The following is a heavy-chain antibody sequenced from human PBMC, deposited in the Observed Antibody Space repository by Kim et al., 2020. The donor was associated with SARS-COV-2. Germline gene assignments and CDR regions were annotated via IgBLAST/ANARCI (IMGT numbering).Heavy chain of an antibody. CDR3: SCNIPAGGASADGAADEGRGEYSSHGTTPTTTLYLQMRSLGAADTSLYYSARDIPAVVAAADHL. Sequence: GGSLRLSCAASGFTFSSYGMHWVRQAPGKGLEWVAVIWYNGSNKYYADSAKGRFTITRDNSKKTQSLQMHSLRAEAKAADYYSCNIPAGGASADGAADEGRGEYSSHGTTPTTTLYLQMRSLGAADTSLYYSARDIPAVVAAADHLWGQGTLVTVSS. J-gene: IGHJ5*02. CDR2: IWYNGSNK. D-gene: IGHD1-1*01. CDR1: GFTFSSYG. V-gene: IGHV3-33*01.